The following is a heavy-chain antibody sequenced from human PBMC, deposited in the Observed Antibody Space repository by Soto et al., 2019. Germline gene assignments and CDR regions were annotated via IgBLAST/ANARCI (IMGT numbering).Heavy chain of an antibody. D-gene: IGHD2-2*01. CDR1: GYTFTSYG. J-gene: IGHJ5*02. V-gene: IGHV1-18*01. CDR2: ISAYNGNT. CDR3: ARDGPKETGASSSTSVWFDP. Sequence: ASVKVSCKASGYTFTSYGISWVRQAPGQGLEWMGWISAYNGNTNYAQKLQGRVTMTTDTSTSTDYMELRSLRSDDTAVYYCARDGPKETGASSSTSVWFDPWGQGTLVTVSS.